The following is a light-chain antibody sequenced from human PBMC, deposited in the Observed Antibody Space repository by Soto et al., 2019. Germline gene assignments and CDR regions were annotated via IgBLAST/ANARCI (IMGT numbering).Light chain of an antibody. Sequence: QSVLTQPASASVSPGQSITISCTVTSGFVGSFSLVSWYQQHPGKGPKVMISEGHRRPSRVPDRFSGSTSVKSASLTITGRQAYDEADYYYCLYRGATTYIFGTGTKVTV. CDR2: EGH. V-gene: IGLV2-23*01. CDR1: SGFVGSFSL. J-gene: IGLJ1*01. CDR3: CLYRGATTYI.